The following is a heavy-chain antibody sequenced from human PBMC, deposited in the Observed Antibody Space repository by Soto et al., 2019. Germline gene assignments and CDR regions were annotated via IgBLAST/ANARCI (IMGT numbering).Heavy chain of an antibody. CDR2: IIPILGIT. CDR1: GGTFSSYT. J-gene: IGHJ5*02. D-gene: IGHD3-22*01. Sequence: SVKVSCKASGGTFSSYTISWVRRAPGQGLEWMGRIIPILGITNYAQKFQGRVTITRDKSTSTFYMELTRLRSDDTALFYCAGDPDSHYNDSHASSYPWGQGTLVTVSS. V-gene: IGHV1-69*04. CDR3: AGDPDSHYNDSHASSYP.